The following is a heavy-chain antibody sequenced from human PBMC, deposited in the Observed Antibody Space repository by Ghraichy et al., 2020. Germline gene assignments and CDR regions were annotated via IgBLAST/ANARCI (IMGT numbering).Heavy chain of an antibody. CDR3: ARDQVQGSRNFDWLLYPGS. J-gene: IGHJ4*01. CDR1: GFTFSSYA. V-gene: IGHV3-33*01. D-gene: IGHD3-9*01. Sequence: GGSLRLSCAASGFTFSSYAMHWVRQAPGKGLEWVAVIWYDGSNKYYADSVKGRFTMSRDNSKNTLYLQMNNLRAEDTAVYYCARDQVQGSRNFDWLLYPGSWGHGPLVTVSS. CDR2: IWYDGSNK.